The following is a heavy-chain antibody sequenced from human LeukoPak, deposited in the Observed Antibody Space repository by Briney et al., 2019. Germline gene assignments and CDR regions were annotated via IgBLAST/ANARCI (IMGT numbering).Heavy chain of an antibody. CDR2: MNPNSGNT. J-gene: IGHJ4*02. CDR1: GYTFTSYD. V-gene: IGHV1-8*03. D-gene: IGHD3-22*01. CDR3: ARGSYYYDSSGYGGFDY. Sequence: ASVKVSCKASGYTFTSYDINWVRQATGQGLEWMGWMNPNSGNTGYAQKFQGRVTITRNTSISTAYMELSSLRSEDTAVYYCARGSYYYDSSGYGGFDYWGQGTLVTVSS.